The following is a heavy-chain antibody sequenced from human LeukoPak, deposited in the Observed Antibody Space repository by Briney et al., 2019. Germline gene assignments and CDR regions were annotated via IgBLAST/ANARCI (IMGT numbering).Heavy chain of an antibody. V-gene: IGHV1-2*06. Sequence: ASVKVSCKASGYTFTGYYMHWVRQAPGQGLEWMGRINPNSGGTNYAQKFQGRVTMTRDTSISTAYMELSRLRSDDTAVYYCTRDTTRAYCGGDCYFDNYYYMDVWGKGTTVTVSS. CDR2: INPNSGGT. CDR3: TRDTTRAYCGGDCYFDNYYYMDV. D-gene: IGHD2-21*02. CDR1: GYTFTGYY. J-gene: IGHJ6*03.